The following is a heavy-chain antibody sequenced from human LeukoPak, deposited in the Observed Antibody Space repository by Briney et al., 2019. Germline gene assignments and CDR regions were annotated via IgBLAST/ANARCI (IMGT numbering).Heavy chain of an antibody. D-gene: IGHD6-13*01. CDR2: IYTSGST. J-gene: IGHJ3*02. Sequence: SETLSLTCNVPGGSISNYYWSWIRQPAGKGLELIGRIYTSGSTNYNPSLKSRVTMSVDTSKNQFSLKLSSVTAADTAVYYCARYSSSWYSDAFDIWGQGTMVTVSS. V-gene: IGHV4-4*07. CDR3: ARYSSSWYSDAFDI. CDR1: GGSISNYY.